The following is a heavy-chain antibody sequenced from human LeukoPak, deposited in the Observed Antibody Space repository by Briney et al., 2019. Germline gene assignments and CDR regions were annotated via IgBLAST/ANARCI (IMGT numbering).Heavy chain of an antibody. D-gene: IGHD3-22*01. CDR2: IYHSGST. CDR1: GYSISSGYY. CDR3: ARLYYYDSSGATDAFDI. J-gene: IGHJ3*02. Sequence: SETLSLTCAVSGYSISSGYYWGWIRQPPGKGLGWIGSIYHSGSTYYNPSLKSRVTISVDTSKNQFSLKLSSVTAADTAVYYCARLYYYDSSGATDAFDIWGQGTMVTVSS. V-gene: IGHV4-38-2*01.